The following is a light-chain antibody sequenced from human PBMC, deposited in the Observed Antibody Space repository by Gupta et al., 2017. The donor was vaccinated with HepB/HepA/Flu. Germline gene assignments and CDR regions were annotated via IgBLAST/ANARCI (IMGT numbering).Light chain of an antibody. CDR2: AAS. CDR1: QGINSY. Sequence: DIQMTQSPSSLSASVGDRVTITCRASQGINSYLNWYQQRAGKAPKLLMFAASSLQSGVPSRFSGSGLGTDFTLTISRLQPEDSATYYCQQTDSAPCIFGQGTKVEIK. V-gene: IGKV1-39*01. J-gene: IGKJ2*02. CDR3: QQTDSAPCI.